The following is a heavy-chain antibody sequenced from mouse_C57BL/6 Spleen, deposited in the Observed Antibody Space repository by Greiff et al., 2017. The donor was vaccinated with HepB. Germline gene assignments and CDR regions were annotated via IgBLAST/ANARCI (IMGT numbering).Heavy chain of an antibody. J-gene: IGHJ4*01. CDR3: ARKGTTVVEGYYYAMDY. CDR2: INPNNGGT. CDR1: GYTFTDYN. V-gene: IGHV1-18*01. D-gene: IGHD1-1*01. Sequence: VQLQQSGPELVKPGASVKIPCKASGYTFTDYNMDWVKQSHGKSLEWIGDINPNNGGTIYNQKFKGKATLTVDKSSSTAYMELRSLTSEDTAVYYCARKGTTVVEGYYYAMDYWGQGTSVTVSS.